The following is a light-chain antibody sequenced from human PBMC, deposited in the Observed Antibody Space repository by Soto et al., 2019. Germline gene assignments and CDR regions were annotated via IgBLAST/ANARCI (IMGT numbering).Light chain of an antibody. CDR1: QSVSVN. CDR3: QQRSNWQGAT. Sequence: EIVMTQSPGTLSVSPGERATLSCRASQSVSVNLAWYQQKPGQAPRLLIYGVSTRATGIPARFSGSGSGTDFTLTISSLEPEDFAVYYCQQRSNWQGATFGGGTKVDI. V-gene: IGKV3-15*01. J-gene: IGKJ4*01. CDR2: GVS.